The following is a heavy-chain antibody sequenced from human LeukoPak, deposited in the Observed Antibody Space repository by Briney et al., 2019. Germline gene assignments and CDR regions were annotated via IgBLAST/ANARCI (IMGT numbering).Heavy chain of an antibody. V-gene: IGHV3-21*01. CDR1: GFTFSSYS. Sequence: NAGGSLRLSCAASGFTFSSYSMNWVRQAPGKGLEWVSSISSSSSYIYYADSVKGRFTISRDNSKNTLYLQMNSLRAEDTAVYYCARGRLNDYWGQGTLVTVSS. CDR2: ISSSSSYI. J-gene: IGHJ4*02. D-gene: IGHD6-25*01. CDR3: ARGRLNDY.